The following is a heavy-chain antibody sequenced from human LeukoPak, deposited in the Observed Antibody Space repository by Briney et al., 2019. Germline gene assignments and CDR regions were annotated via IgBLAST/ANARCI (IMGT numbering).Heavy chain of an antibody. CDR2: IYYSGTT. CDR1: GYFISSGHH. J-gene: IGHJ4*02. D-gene: IGHD1-14*01. CDR3: ASTGGH. V-gene: IGHV4-38-2*02. Sequence: PSETLSLTCTVSGYFISSGHHWGWIRQPPGKGLEWIGSIYYSGTTYCNPSLKSRLTISVDTSKTQFSMKLSSVTAADTAVYYCASTGGHWGQGTLVTVSS.